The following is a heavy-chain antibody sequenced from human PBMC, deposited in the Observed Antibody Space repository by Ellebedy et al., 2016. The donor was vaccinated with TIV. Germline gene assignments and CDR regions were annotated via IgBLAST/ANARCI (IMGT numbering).Heavy chain of an antibody. Sequence: SCKASGYTFSNFYMHWVRQTPGKGLEWVAVLSYDGSHKFYADSVKGRFTISRDTSKNTLYLQMNSLRTEDTAVYYCARDLMINSTTGLTLDSWGQGTLVTVSS. CDR2: LSYDGSHK. CDR3: ARDLMINSTTGLTLDS. CDR1: GYTFSNFY. V-gene: IGHV3-30*04. D-gene: IGHD1-1*01. J-gene: IGHJ5*01.